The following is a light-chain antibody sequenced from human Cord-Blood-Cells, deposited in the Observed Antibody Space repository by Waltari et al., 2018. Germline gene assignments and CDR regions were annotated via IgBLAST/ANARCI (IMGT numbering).Light chain of an antibody. CDR1: QSLLHSDGKPH. CDR3: MQSIQLPLT. CDR2: EVY. J-gene: IGKJ4*01. V-gene: IGKV2D-29*01. Sequence: DIVMTQTPLSLSVTPGQPASISCKSSQSLLHSDGKPHLYWYLQKQGQPQQLLIYEVYNQFSGVPDRFSGSGSGTDFTLKISRVEAEDVGVYYCMQSIQLPLTFGGGTKVEIK.